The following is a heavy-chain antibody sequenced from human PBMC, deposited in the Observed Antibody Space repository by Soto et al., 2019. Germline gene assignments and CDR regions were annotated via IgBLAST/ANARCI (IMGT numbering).Heavy chain of an antibody. Sequence: QVQLVESGGGVVQPGRSLRLSCAASGFTFSSYAMHWVRQAPGKGLEWVAVISYDGSNKYYADSVKGRFTISRDNSKNTLYLQRNSLRAEDTAVYYCARDLGSSSSDYGMDVWGQGTTVTVSS. CDR1: GFTFSSYA. D-gene: IGHD6-6*01. CDR3: ARDLGSSSSDYGMDV. CDR2: ISYDGSNK. J-gene: IGHJ6*02. V-gene: IGHV3-30-3*01.